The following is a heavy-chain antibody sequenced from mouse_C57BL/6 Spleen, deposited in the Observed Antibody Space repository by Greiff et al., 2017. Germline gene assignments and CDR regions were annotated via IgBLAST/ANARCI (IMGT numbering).Heavy chain of an antibody. Sequence: EVQLVESEGGLVQPGSSMKLSCTASGFTFSDYYMAWVRQVPEKGLEWVANINYDGSSTYYLDSLKSRFIISRDNAKNILYLQLSSLKSEDTATYYCVRSYYYGSSLDYWGQGTTLTVSS. CDR3: VRSYYYGSSLDY. V-gene: IGHV5-16*01. CDR2: INYDGSST. CDR1: GFTFSDYY. J-gene: IGHJ2*01. D-gene: IGHD1-1*01.